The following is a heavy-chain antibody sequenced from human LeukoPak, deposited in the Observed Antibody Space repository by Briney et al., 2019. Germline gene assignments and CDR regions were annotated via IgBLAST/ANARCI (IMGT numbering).Heavy chain of an antibody. D-gene: IGHD6-13*01. J-gene: IGHJ6*02. Sequence: PGGSLRLSCAASGFTFDDYAMHWVRQAPGKGLEWVSGISWNSGSIGYADSVKGRFTISRDNAKNSLYLQMNSLRAEDTALYYCAKDSGDYSSSWYTYYYYGMDVWSQGTTVTVSS. CDR3: AKDSGDYSSSWYTYYYYGMDV. CDR2: ISWNSGSI. CDR1: GFTFDDYA. V-gene: IGHV3-9*01.